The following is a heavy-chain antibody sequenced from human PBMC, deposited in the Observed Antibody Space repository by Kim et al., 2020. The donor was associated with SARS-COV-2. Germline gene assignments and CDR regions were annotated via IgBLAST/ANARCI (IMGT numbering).Heavy chain of an antibody. CDR3: ATYGDYVFYGMDV. Sequence: GGSLRLSCAASGFTFSSYSMNWVHQAPGKGLEWVSYISSSSSTIYYADSVKGRFTISRDNAKNSLYLQMNSLRAEDTAVYYCATYGDYVFYGMDVWGQGTTVTVSS. D-gene: IGHD4-17*01. CDR2: ISSSSSTI. J-gene: IGHJ6*02. V-gene: IGHV3-48*04. CDR1: GFTFSSYS.